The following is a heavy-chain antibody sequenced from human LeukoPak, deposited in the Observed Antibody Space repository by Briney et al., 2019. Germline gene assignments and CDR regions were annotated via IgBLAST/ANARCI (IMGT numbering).Heavy chain of an antibody. CDR3: ARAPGYSYGHFDY. CDR1: GFTFSSYG. J-gene: IGHJ4*02. CDR2: ISYDGSNK. Sequence: GGSLRLSCAASGFTFSSYGMHWVRQAPGKGLEWVAVISYDGSNKYYADSVKGRFTISRDNSKNTLYLQMNSLRAEDTAVYYCARAPGYSYGHFDYWGQGTLVTVSS. V-gene: IGHV3-30*03. D-gene: IGHD5-18*01.